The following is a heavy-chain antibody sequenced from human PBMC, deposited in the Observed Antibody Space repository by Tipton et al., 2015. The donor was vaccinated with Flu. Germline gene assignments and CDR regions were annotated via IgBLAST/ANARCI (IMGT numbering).Heavy chain of an antibody. CDR1: GGSISSGGSY. D-gene: IGHD4/OR15-4a*01. CDR3: ARGVLTGGNRFDP. V-gene: IGHV4-31*03. J-gene: IGHJ5*02. Sequence: TLSLTCTVSGGSISSGGSYWSWIRQHPGKGLEWIGYMYNSGSTYYNPSLKSRLTISGDTSKNQFSLKLSSVTAADTAVYYCARGVLTGGNRFDPWGQGTLVTVSS. CDR2: MYNSGST.